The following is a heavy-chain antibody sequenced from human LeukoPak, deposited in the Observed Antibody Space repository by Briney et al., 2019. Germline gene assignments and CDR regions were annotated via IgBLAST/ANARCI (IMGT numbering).Heavy chain of an antibody. CDR2: ISDDGSNK. J-gene: IGHJ4*02. D-gene: IGHD1-7*01. CDR1: GRTFSTYS. V-gene: IGHV3-30*04. CDR3: ASQLPGGY. Sequence: PGGSLRLSCGASGRTFSTYSVHWVRQAPDKGLEWVAVISDDGSNKYYADSVKGRFTVSRGNSKNTPYLQMNSLRAEDTAVYYCASQLPGGYWGQGTLVTVSS.